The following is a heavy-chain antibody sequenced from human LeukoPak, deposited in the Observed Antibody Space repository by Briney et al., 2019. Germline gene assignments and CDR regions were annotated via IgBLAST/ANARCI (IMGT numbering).Heavy chain of an antibody. CDR3: AKDLRIPISIAGGGYNYFDY. CDR1: GFPFNAYN. D-gene: IGHD1-26*01. Sequence: PGESLRLSCAAPGFPFNAYNIHWIRQAPGRGLEWVSFIRNDETEIHYADFAKGRFTVSRDKSNNLLYLQMNSLRPDDTALYYCAKDLRIPISIAGGGYNYFDYWGQGTLVTVSS. V-gene: IGHV3-30*02. CDR2: IRNDETEI. J-gene: IGHJ4*02.